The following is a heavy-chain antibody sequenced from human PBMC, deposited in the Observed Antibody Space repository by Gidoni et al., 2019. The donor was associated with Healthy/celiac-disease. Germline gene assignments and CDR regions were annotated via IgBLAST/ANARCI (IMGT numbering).Heavy chain of an antibody. V-gene: IGHV3-33*01. D-gene: IGHD5-18*01. J-gene: IGHJ6*02. CDR3: ARIGGYGYGMDV. CDR2: IWYDGSNK. Sequence: QVQLVESGGGVVQPGRSLRLSCAASGFPLSSYGMHWVRQAPGKGLEWVAVIWYDGSNKYYADSVKGRFTISRDNSKNTLYLQMNSLRAEDTAVYYCARIGGYGYGMDVWGQGTTVTVSS. CDR1: GFPLSSYG.